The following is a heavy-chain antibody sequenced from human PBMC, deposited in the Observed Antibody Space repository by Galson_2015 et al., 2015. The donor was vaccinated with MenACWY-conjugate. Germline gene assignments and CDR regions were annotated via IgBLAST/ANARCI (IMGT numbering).Heavy chain of an antibody. J-gene: IGHJ1*01. V-gene: IGHV3-48*01. Sequence: SLRLSCAAPGFSFSSYSMNWVRQAPGKGLEWISYISESSSTIVYADSVKGRFTISRDNAKNSLYLQMNSLRAEDTAVYYCASRDSSSWYRQYFQRWGQGTLVTVSS. CDR1: GFSFSSYS. D-gene: IGHD6-13*01. CDR2: ISESSSTI. CDR3: ASRDSSSWYRQYFQR.